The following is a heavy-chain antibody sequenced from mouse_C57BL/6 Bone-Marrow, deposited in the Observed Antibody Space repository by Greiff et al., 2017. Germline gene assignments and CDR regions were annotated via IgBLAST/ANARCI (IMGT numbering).Heavy chain of an antibody. V-gene: IGHV1-54*01. J-gene: IGHJ3*01. CDR2: INPGSGGT. D-gene: IGHD1-1*01. CDR3: SSSYYCASWFAY. CDR1: GYAFKNYL. Sequence: QVQLKQSGAELVRPGPSVKVSCKASGYAFKNYLLEWLKQRPGQGLEWIGVINPGSGGTNYNEKFKGKATLTAATASSTAYMQLSSLTSEYSSVCFCSSSYYCASWFAYWGQGTLVTVSA.